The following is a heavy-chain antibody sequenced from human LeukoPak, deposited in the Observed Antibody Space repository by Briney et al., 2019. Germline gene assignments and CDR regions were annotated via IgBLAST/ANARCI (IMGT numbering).Heavy chain of an antibody. D-gene: IGHD1-26*01. CDR3: ARNGYSGYVDY. Sequence: SETLSLTCTVSGGSISSGGYYWSWIRQHPGKGLEWIGYIYYSGSTYYNPSLKSRVTISVDTSKNQFSLKLSSVTAADTAVYYCARNGYSGYVDYWGQGTLVTVFS. CDR2: IYYSGST. CDR1: GGSISSGGYY. V-gene: IGHV4-31*03. J-gene: IGHJ4*02.